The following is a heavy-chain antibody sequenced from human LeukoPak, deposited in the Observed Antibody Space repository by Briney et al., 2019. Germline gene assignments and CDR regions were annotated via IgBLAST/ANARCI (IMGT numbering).Heavy chain of an antibody. CDR1: GGSISSNSYY. V-gene: IGHV4-39*01. CDR2: IYYSGST. CDR3: ASRYSGYAPFDY. D-gene: IGHD5-12*01. Sequence: SETLSLTCAVSGGSISSNSYYWGWIRQPPGKGLEWIGSIYYSGSTYYNPSLKSRVTISVDTSKNQFSLKLSSVTAADTAVYYCASRYSGYAPFDYWGQGTLVTVSS. J-gene: IGHJ4*02.